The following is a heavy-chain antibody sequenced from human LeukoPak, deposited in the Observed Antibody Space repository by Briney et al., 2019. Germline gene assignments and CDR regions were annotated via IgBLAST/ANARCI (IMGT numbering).Heavy chain of an antibody. CDR3: ARQTGSGLFILP. Sequence: ASETLSLTCTVSGVSTSSSNSYWGWIPQPPGKGLEWIGSIYYSGNTYYNASLKSQVSISIDTSKNQFSLRLTSVTAADTAVYYCARQTGSGLFILPGGQGTLVTVSS. V-gene: IGHV4-39*01. J-gene: IGHJ4*02. CDR2: IYYSGNT. CDR1: GVSTSSSNSY. D-gene: IGHD3/OR15-3a*01.